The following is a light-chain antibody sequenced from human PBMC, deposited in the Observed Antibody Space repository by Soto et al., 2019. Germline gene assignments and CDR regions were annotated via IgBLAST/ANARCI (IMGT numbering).Light chain of an antibody. CDR3: SSYTSSSTVV. CDR2: EVI. CDR1: SSDVGGYNY. Sequence: QSALTQPASVSGSPGQSITISCTGTSSDVGGYNYVSWYQQHSGKAPKLMIYEVINRPSGVSNRFSGSKSGNTASLTISGLQAEDEADYYCSSYTSSSTVVFGGGTKVTVL. V-gene: IGLV2-14*01. J-gene: IGLJ2*01.